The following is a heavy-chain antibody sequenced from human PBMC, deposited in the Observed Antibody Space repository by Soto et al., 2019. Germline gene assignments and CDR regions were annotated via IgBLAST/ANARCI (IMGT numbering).Heavy chain of an antibody. CDR1: GFTFSSYS. Sequence: GGSLRLSSAASGFTFSSYSMNWVRKAPGKGLEWVSSISSSSSYIYYADSVKGRFTISRDNAKNSLYLQMNSLRAEDTAVYYCARDRGDSYGFGYYYYYGMDVWGQGTTVTVSS. V-gene: IGHV3-21*01. J-gene: IGHJ6*02. CDR3: ARDRGDSYGFGYYYYYGMDV. D-gene: IGHD5-18*01. CDR2: ISSSSSYI.